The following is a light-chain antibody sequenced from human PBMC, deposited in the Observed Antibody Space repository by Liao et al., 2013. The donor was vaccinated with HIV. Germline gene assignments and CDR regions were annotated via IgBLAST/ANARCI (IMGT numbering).Light chain of an antibody. Sequence: SYVLTQPPSMSLAPGETATITCEGNNIGDKSVQWFQQKAGQAPVLVIYHDSDRPPGIPERLSGSNSGNTATLTISGVEAGDEADYYCQVWDRSSGQYVFGFGTKVTVL. CDR2: HDS. CDR3: QVWDRSSGQYV. V-gene: IGLV3-21*04. CDR1: NIGDKS. J-gene: IGLJ1*01.